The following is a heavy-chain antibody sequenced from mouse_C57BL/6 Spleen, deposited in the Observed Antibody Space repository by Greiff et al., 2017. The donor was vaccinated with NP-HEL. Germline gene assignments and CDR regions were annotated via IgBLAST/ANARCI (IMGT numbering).Heavy chain of an antibody. CDR3: ALSITTVVAKDHWYFDV. J-gene: IGHJ1*03. CDR1: GYTFTSYW. V-gene: IGHV1-50*01. Sequence: QVQLQQPGAELVKPGASVKLSCKASGYTFTSYWMQWVKQRPGQGLEWIGEIDPSDSYTNYNQKFKGKATLTVDTSSSPAYMQLSSLTSEDSAVYYCALSITTVVAKDHWYFDVWGTGTTVTVSS. CDR2: IDPSDSYT. D-gene: IGHD1-1*01.